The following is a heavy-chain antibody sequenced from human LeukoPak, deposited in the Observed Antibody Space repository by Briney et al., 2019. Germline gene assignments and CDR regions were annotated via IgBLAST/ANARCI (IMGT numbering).Heavy chain of an antibody. CDR3: ARAAMVRGVIPDY. V-gene: IGHV1-18*01. Sequence: ASVKVSCKATSRISWVRQAPGQGLEWMGWIGTYGGDTYYAQKFQGRITVTTDTSTSTVYMELRNLRSDDTAVYYCARAAMVRGVIPDYWGQGTLVTVSS. CDR1: TSR. CDR2: IGTYGGDT. J-gene: IGHJ4*02. D-gene: IGHD3-10*01.